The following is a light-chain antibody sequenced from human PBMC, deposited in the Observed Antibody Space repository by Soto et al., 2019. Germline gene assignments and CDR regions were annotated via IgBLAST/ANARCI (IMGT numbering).Light chain of an antibody. J-gene: IGKJ2*01. Sequence: DIQMTQSPSTLSASVGDRVTITCRASQSISSWLAWYQQKPGKAPKVLIYKASSLESGAPSRFSGGGAGTEFTLTISSLQPDDLATYYCQQYNSYPYTFGQGTKLEIK. V-gene: IGKV1-5*03. CDR3: QQYNSYPYT. CDR1: QSISSW. CDR2: KAS.